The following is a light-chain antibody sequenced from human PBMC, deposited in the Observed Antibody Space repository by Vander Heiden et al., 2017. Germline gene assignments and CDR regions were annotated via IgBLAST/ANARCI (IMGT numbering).Light chain of an antibody. CDR1: QSVSSY. CDR3: QQRSNWPAA. CDR2: DAS. J-gene: IGKJ4*01. Sequence: EIVLTQSPATLSLSPGERATLSCRASQSVSSYLAWYQQKPGQAPRLLIYDASNRATGVPARFSGSGSERDFTLTISSLAPEDFAIYYCQQRSNWPAAFGGGTMVEIK. V-gene: IGKV3-11*02.